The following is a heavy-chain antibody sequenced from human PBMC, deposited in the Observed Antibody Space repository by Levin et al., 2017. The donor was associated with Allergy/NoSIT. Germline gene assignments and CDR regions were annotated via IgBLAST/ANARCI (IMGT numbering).Heavy chain of an antibody. Sequence: SETLSLTCTVSGGSISSYYWSWIRQPPGKGLEWIGYIYYSGSTNYNPSLKSRVTISVDTSKNQFSLKLSSVTAADTAVYYCARENCSGGSCYIDYWGQGTLVTVSS. V-gene: IGHV4-59*01. D-gene: IGHD2-15*01. CDR1: GGSISSYY. CDR3: ARENCSGGSCYIDY. CDR2: IYYSGST. J-gene: IGHJ4*02.